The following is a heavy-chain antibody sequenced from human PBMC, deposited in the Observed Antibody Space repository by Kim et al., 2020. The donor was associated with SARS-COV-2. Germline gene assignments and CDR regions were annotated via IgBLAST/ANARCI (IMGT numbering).Heavy chain of an antibody. CDR1: GFTFSRYG. CDR2: ISGSSSTI. J-gene: IGHJ4*02. CDR3: ARDNNWNHDY. V-gene: IGHV3-48*02. D-gene: IGHD1-20*01. Sequence: GGSLRLSCAASGFTFSRYGMNWVRQAPGKWLEWLSYISGSSSTIHYADSVKGRFTISRDNAKNSLYLQMNSLRDEDAAVYYCARDNNWNHDYWGQGTLVIVSS.